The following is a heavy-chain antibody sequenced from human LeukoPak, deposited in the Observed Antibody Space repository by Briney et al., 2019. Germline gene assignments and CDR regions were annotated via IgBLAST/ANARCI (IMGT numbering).Heavy chain of an antibody. CDR1: GYTFTDYY. J-gene: IGHJ5*02. V-gene: IGHV1-2*02. CDR2: INPNGGGT. D-gene: IGHD3-22*01. Sequence: ASVKVSCKASGYTFTDYYLHWVRQAPGQGLEWLGWINPNGGGTDYAQKFQDRVTMTIDTSVSTAYMELSRLRSDDTAVYYCARDDTNYDSKNWFDPWGQGTLDTVSS. CDR3: ARDDTNYDSKNWFDP.